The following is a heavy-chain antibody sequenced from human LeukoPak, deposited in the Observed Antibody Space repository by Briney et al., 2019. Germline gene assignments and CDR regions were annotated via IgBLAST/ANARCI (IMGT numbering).Heavy chain of an antibody. J-gene: IGHJ4*02. Sequence: GGSLRLSCAASGFTFSSYAMHWVRQAPGKGLEWVAVISYDGSNKYYADSVKGRFTISRDNSKNTLYLQMNSLRAEDTAVYYCAKSTYYDSSSADYWDQGTLVTVSS. CDR3: AKSTYYDSSSADY. V-gene: IGHV3-30*04. D-gene: IGHD3-22*01. CDR2: ISYDGSNK. CDR1: GFTFSSYA.